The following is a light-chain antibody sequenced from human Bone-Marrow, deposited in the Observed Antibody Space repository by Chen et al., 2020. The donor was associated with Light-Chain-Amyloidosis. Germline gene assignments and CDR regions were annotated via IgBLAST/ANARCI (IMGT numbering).Light chain of an antibody. J-gene: IGLJ1*01. Sequence: QSALTQPASVSGSPGQSITISCTGTSSDVGGDNHVSWYQQHPDKAPKRMIYEVTNRPSWVPERFSGSKSDNTASLTISGLQAEDEADYFCSSYTITNTLVFGSGTRVTVL. V-gene: IGLV2-14*01. CDR3: SSYTITNTLV. CDR1: SSDVGGDNH. CDR2: EVT.